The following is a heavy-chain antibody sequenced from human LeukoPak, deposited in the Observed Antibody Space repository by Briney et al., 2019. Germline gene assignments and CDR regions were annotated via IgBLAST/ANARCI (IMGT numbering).Heavy chain of an antibody. V-gene: IGHV3-30*18. D-gene: IGHD6-19*01. CDR1: GFTFSSYG. Sequence: PGRSLRLSCAASGFTFSSYGMHWVRQAPGKGLEWVAVISYDGSNKYYADSVKGRFTISRDNSKNTLYLQMNSLRAEDTAVYYCAKDPDSSGWYYFDTGAREPWSPSPQ. J-gene: IGHJ4*02. CDR3: AKDPDSSGWYYFDT. CDR2: ISYDGSNK.